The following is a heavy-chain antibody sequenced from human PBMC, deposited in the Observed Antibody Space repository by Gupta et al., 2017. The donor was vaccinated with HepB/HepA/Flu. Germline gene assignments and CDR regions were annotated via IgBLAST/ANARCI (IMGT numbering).Heavy chain of an antibody. J-gene: IGHJ6*03. D-gene: IGHD7-27*01. CDR3: ARWSWGIGSYYYYYMDV. Sequence: QLQLQESGPGLVTPSETLSLTCTVSGGSISSSSYYWGWIRQPPGKGLEGIGSIYYSGSTYYNPSLKSRVTISVDTSKNQFSLKLSSVTAADTAVYYCARWSWGIGSYYYYYMDVWGKGTTVTVSS. CDR2: IYYSGST. CDR1: GGSISSSSYY. V-gene: IGHV4-39*01.